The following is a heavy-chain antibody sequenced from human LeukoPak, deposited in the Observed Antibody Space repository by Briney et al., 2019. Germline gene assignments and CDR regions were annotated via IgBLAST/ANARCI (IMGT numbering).Heavy chain of an antibody. J-gene: IGHJ4*02. CDR2: VYYSGNT. CDR3: ARDGFLAVDY. Sequence: WVRQAPGKGLEWIGNVYYSGNTYYNPSLESRVTISVDTSKNQFSLKLTSVTAADTAVYYCARDGFLAVDYWGQGTLVTVSS. V-gene: IGHV4-39*07. D-gene: IGHD3-3*01.